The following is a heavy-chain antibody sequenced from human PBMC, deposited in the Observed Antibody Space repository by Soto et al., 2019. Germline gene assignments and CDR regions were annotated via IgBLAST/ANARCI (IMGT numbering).Heavy chain of an antibody. Sequence: GASVKVSCKASGGTFSSYAISWVRQAPGQGLEWMGGIIPIFGTANYAQKFQGRVTITADESKNTLYLQMNSLRAEDTAVYYCAREPPYPSYCSSTSCYGDYFDYWGQGTLVTVSS. J-gene: IGHJ4*02. CDR1: GGTFSSYA. CDR3: AREPPYPSYCSSTSCYGDYFDY. CDR2: IIPIFGTA. V-gene: IGHV1-69*13. D-gene: IGHD2-2*01.